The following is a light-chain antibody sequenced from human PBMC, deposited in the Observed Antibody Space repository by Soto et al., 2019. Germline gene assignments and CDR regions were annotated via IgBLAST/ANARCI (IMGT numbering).Light chain of an antibody. CDR1: QNITNF. CDR2: AAS. Sequence: DIQMTQSPSSLSASVGDRVTIACRASQNITNFLNWYQHNPGKAPNLLIFAASHLQSGVSSRFSGSGSGTDFTLTISSLHPEDFATFYCQESDTTRWAFGQGTKVDI. J-gene: IGKJ1*01. V-gene: IGKV1-39*01. CDR3: QESDTTRWA.